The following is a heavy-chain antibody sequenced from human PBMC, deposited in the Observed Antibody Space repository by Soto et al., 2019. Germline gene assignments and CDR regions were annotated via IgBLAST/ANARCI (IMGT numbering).Heavy chain of an antibody. J-gene: IGHJ5*02. CDR2: IYYSGST. CDR1: GGSISSYY. Sequence: QVQLQESGPGLVKPSETLSLTCTVSGGSISSYYWSWIRQPPGKGLEWIGYIYYSGSTKYNPSLESRVTISVDTPKNRFSLKLSSVTAADTAVYYCARDRDFWSGYLTGGFDPWGQGTLVTVSS. V-gene: IGHV4-59*01. D-gene: IGHD3-3*01. CDR3: ARDRDFWSGYLTGGFDP.